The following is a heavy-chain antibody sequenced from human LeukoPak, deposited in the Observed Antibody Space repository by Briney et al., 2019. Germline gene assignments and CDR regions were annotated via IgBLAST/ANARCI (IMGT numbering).Heavy chain of an antibody. CDR3: ARAEMGATTFDAFDI. Sequence: PSETLSLTCAVSGGSISSGGYSWSWIRQPPGKGLEWIGYIYYSGSTYYNPSLKSRVTISVDTSKNQFSLKLSSVTAADTAVYYCARAEMGATTFDAFDIWGQGTMVTVSS. CDR1: GGSISSGGYS. J-gene: IGHJ3*02. D-gene: IGHD1-26*01. CDR2: IYYSGST. V-gene: IGHV4-30-4*07.